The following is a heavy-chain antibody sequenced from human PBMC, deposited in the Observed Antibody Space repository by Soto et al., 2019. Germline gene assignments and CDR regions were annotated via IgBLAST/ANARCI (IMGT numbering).Heavy chain of an antibody. CDR2: IYNSGST. D-gene: IGHD6-13*01. CDR1: GGSISSGDYY. V-gene: IGHV4-30-4*01. J-gene: IGHJ6*02. Sequence: SSETLSRTCTDSGGSISSGDYYCSWVRQPPGKGLEWIGHIYNSGSTYYNPSLQSRLTISVDTSKNQFSLKLTSVTAADTAVYYCPRAPYSTNWYSYYYYYGMDVWGQGTTVT. CDR3: PRAPYSTNWYSYYYYYGMDV.